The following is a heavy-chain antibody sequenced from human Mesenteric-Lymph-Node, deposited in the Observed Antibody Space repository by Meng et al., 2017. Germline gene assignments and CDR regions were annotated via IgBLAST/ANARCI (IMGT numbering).Heavy chain of an antibody. CDR2: TSGSGART. CDR3: AKEGGTTGTKSYVDYYYYGMDV. J-gene: IGHJ6*02. CDR1: GFTFSSYA. Sequence: GGSLRLSCAASGFTFSSYAMSWVRQAPGKGLEWVSVTSGSGARTYYTDSVKGRFTISRDNSKNTLYLQMNSLRAEDTAVYYCAKEGGTTGTKSYVDYYYYGMDVWGQGTTVTVSS. V-gene: IGHV3-23*01. D-gene: IGHD1-1*01.